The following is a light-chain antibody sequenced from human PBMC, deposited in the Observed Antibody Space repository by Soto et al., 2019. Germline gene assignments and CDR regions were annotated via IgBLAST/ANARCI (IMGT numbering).Light chain of an antibody. V-gene: IGKV3-15*01. CDR2: GAS. CDR3: QQYNNWPPEVT. Sequence: EIVMTQSPATLSVSPGERATLSCRAGQSVSSNLAWYQQKPGQAPRLLIYGASTRATGIPARFSGSGSGTEFTLTISSLQSEDFAVYYCQQYNNWPPEVTFGPGTKVDIK. CDR1: QSVSSN. J-gene: IGKJ3*01.